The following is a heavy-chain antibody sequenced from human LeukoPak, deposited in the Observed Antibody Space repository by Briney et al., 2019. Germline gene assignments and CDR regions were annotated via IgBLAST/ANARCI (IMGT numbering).Heavy chain of an antibody. Sequence: SETLSLTCTVSGGSISSGDYYWSWIRQPPGKGLEWIGYIYYSGSTYYNPSLKSRVTISVDTSKNQFSLKLSSVTAADTAVYYCARDRDYGGNGVPGYYGMDVWGQGSTVTVSS. CDR2: IYYSGST. D-gene: IGHD4-23*01. CDR3: ARDRDYGGNGVPGYYGMDV. V-gene: IGHV4-30-4*01. CDR1: GGSISSGDYY. J-gene: IGHJ6*02.